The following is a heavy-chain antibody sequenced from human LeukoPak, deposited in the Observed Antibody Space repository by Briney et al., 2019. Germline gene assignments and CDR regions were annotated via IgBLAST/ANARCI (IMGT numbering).Heavy chain of an antibody. CDR2: IKEDGSEK. CDR3: ARAPSSYYYDSYYFDY. V-gene: IGHV3-7*01. Sequence: GGSLRLSCAASGFTFSSYWMSWVRQAPGKGLEWVANIKEDGSEKYYVDSVKGRFTISRDNSKNTLYLQMNSLRAEDTAVYYCARAPSSYYYDSYYFDYWGQGTLVTVSS. D-gene: IGHD3-10*01. CDR1: GFTFSSYW. J-gene: IGHJ4*02.